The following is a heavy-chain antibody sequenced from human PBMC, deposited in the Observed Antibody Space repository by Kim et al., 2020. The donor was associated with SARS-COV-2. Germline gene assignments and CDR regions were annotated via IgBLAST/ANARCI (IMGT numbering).Heavy chain of an antibody. Sequence: GGSLRLSCAASGFTFSSYAMHWVRQAPGKGLEWVAVISYDGSNKYYADSVKGRFTISRDNSKNTLYLQMNSLRAEDTAVYYCARIGVRGYSYHDYWGQGTLVTVSS. V-gene: IGHV3-30*04. J-gene: IGHJ4*02. CDR1: GFTFSSYA. CDR3: ARIGVRGYSYHDY. CDR2: ISYDGSNK. D-gene: IGHD5-18*01.